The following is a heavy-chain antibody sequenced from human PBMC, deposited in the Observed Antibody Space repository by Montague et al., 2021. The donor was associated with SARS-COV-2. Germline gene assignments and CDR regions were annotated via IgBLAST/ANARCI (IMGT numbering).Heavy chain of an antibody. D-gene: IGHD2-8*02. V-gene: IGHV4-61*09. CDR2: IYPNGNT. CDR1: GGSIPSSSYC. J-gene: IGHJ4*02. CDR3: ARDWWGTGGVLSG. Sequence: TLSLTCTVSGGSIPSSSYCWSWIRQPAGKGLEWIGHIYPNGNTNYNPSLKSRVTLSLDTSKNQLSLKLTSVTAADTAMYYCARDWWGTGGVLSGWGQGTLVTVSS.